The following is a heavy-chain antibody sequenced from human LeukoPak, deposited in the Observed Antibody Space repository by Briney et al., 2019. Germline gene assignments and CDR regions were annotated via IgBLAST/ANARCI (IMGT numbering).Heavy chain of an antibody. J-gene: IGHJ3*02. D-gene: IGHD2-2*01. CDR2: IKQDGSEQ. CDR1: GFTFSHYY. V-gene: IGHV3-7*01. Sequence: GGSLRLSCAASGFTFSHYYMSWVRQAPGKGLEWVANIKQDGSEQFYLDSVKGRFTISTDNAKNALYLQMHSLRVEDTAVYYCARESIVVVPTTMDDASDIWGQGTMVTVSS. CDR3: ARESIVVVPTTMDDASDI.